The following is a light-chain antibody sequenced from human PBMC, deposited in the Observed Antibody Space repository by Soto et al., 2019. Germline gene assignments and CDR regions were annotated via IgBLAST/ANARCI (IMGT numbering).Light chain of an antibody. J-gene: IGKJ1*01. CDR3: QQYNSYLWT. CDR2: DAS. Sequence: IQMTQSTSAVSASGGDRVSSTCPACQSISTWLAWHQQKPGKAPKLLIYDASSLENGVPSRFSGSGSGTEFTLTISSLQPDDFATYYCQQYNSYLWTFGQGTKVDI. CDR1: QSISTW. V-gene: IGKV1-5*01.